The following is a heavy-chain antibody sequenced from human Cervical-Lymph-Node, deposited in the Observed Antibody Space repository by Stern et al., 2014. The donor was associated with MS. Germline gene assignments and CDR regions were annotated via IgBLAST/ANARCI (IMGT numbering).Heavy chain of an antibody. CDR3: ARIDGSRGYYYAMDV. V-gene: IGHV2-26*01. Sequence: QVTLRESGPVLVKPTETLTLTCTVSGFSLSTIKMGVSWIRQPPGKALEWLAHNFSLDEKSYTTSLRNRLTISKDTSKSQVVVTMTNMDPVDTATYYCARIDGSRGYYYAMDVWGQGTTVTVSS. D-gene: IGHD6-13*01. CDR1: GFSLSTIKMG. CDR2: NFSLDEK. J-gene: IGHJ6*02.